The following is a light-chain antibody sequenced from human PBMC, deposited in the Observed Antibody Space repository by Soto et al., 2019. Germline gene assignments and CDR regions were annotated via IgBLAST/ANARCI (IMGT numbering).Light chain of an antibody. Sequence: EIVMTQSPATLSVSPGERATLSCRASQSVRNNLAWYQQKPGQARRRLIYGASTRATGIPDSVSGSGSGTAFTISISRLEAEDFAVYYCQQYGSSGTFGQGTKVDIK. J-gene: IGKJ1*01. CDR1: QSVRNN. V-gene: IGKV3-20*01. CDR3: QQYGSSGT. CDR2: GAS.